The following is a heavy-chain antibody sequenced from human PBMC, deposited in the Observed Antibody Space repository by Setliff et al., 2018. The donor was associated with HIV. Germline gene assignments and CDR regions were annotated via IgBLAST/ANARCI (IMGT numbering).Heavy chain of an antibody. CDR1: GYSFINYG. CDR3: ARARLQGIVTAVGPRDNCLDP. Sequence: ASVKVSCKASGYSFINYGISWVRQAPGQGLEWMGWISAYNGNTDYAPRLQGRVTMTTDTSTSTAYMELRSLSSDDTAVYYCARARLQGIVTAVGPRDNCLDPWGQGTRVTVSS. D-gene: IGHD1-26*01. CDR2: ISAYNGNT. J-gene: IGHJ5*02. V-gene: IGHV1-18*01.